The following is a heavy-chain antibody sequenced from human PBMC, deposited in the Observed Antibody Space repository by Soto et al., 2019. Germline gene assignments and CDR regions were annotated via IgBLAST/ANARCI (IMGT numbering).Heavy chain of an antibody. CDR1: GFTFSGYP. CDR2: IVASGGIT. CDR3: AKNSAATISVGYDY. J-gene: IGHJ4*02. Sequence: EVQLLESGGGLAQPGGSLRLSCAASGFTFSGYPMSWVRQAPGQGLEWVSGIVASGGITYYADSVKGRFTISRDNSKNTLYLHMNSLRAEDTAVYYCAKNSAATISVGYDYWGQGTLVTVSS. V-gene: IGHV3-23*01. D-gene: IGHD5-12*01.